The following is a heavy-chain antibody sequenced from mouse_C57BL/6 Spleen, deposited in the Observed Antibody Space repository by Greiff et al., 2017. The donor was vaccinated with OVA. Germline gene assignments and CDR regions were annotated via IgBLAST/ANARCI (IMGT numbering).Heavy chain of an antibody. Sequence: VQLKQSGPELVKPGASVKIPCKASGYTFTDYNMDWVKQSHGKSLEWIGVINPNNGGTIYNQKFKGKAPLTVDKSSSTAYIVLRSLSSDDTAVYYCARETAQAPFAYWGQGTLVTVSA. CDR3: ARETAQAPFAY. CDR2: INPNNGGT. CDR1: GYTFTDYN. J-gene: IGHJ3*01. V-gene: IGHV1-18*01. D-gene: IGHD3-2*02.